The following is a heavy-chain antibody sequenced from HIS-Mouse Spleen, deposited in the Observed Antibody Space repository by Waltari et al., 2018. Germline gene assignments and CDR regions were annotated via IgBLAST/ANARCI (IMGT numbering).Heavy chain of an antibody. Sequence: QVQLQQWGAGLLKPSETLSLTCAVYGGSFSGYYWSWIRHPPGKGLEWIGEINHSGCTNYNPSLKSRVTISVDTSKTQFSLKLSSVTAADTAVYYCARGRSPATVTIGYYFDYWGQGTLVTVSS. CDR3: ARGRSPATVTIGYYFDY. CDR2: INHSGCT. D-gene: IGHD4-17*01. CDR1: GGSFSGYY. V-gene: IGHV4-34*01. J-gene: IGHJ4*02.